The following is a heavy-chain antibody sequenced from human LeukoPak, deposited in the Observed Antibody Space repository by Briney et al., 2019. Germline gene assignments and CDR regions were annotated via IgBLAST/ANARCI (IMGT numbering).Heavy chain of an antibody. D-gene: IGHD2/OR15-2a*01. J-gene: IGHJ3*02. CDR2: IFYSGRT. V-gene: IGHV4-59*01. CDR1: GGSISSDH. CDR3: ARKNDFEI. Sequence: PSETPSLTCTVSGGSISSDHWNWIRQPPGKGLEWIGCIFYSGRTYYNPSLKSRVTISVDMSKSQFSLRLTSVTAADTAVYYCARKNDFEIWGQGTLVTVSS.